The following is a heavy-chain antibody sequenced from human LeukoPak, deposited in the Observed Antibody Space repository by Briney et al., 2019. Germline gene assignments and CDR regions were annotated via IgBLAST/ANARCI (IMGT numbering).Heavy chain of an antibody. D-gene: IGHD6-13*01. CDR2: LYYTGST. CDR1: GGSISSRYY. V-gene: IGHV4-39*01. J-gene: IGHJ4*02. Sequence: SETLSLACSVSGGSISSRYYWGWIRQSPGKGLEWIGGLYYTGSTYYNPSLKSRITISVDTSKNQFSLKLTSVTAADTAVYYCASVYSLYDNWGQGILVIVSS. CDR3: ASVYSLYDN.